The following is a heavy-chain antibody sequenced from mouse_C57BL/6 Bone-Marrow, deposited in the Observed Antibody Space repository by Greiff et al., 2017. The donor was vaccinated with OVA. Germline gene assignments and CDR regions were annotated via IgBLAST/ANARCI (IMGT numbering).Heavy chain of an antibody. CDR3: ARLWWLLPFAY. Sequence: QVQLQQSGAELARPGASVKLSCKASGYTFTSYGISWVKQRTGQGLEWIGEIYPRSGNTYYNEKFKGKATLTADKSSSTAYMELRSLTSEDSAVYFCARLWWLLPFAYWGQGTLVTVSA. J-gene: IGHJ3*01. D-gene: IGHD2-3*01. CDR1: GYTFTSYG. CDR2: IYPRSGNT. V-gene: IGHV1-81*01.